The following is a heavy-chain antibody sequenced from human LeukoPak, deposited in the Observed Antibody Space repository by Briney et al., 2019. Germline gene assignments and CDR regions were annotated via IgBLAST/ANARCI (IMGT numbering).Heavy chain of an antibody. Sequence: ASVKVSCKASGYTFTSYDINWVRQATGQGREWMGWMNPNSGNTGYAQKFQGRVTMTRNTSISTAYMELSSLRSEDTAVYYCAREMIDSDYYDSSGPYYMDVWGKGTTVTISS. V-gene: IGHV1-8*01. D-gene: IGHD3-22*01. J-gene: IGHJ6*03. CDR2: MNPNSGNT. CDR1: GYTFTSYD. CDR3: AREMIDSDYYDSSGPYYMDV.